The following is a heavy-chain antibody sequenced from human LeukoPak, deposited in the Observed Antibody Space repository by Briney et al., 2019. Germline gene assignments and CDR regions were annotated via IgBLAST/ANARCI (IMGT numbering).Heavy chain of an antibody. CDR1: GYTFTSYG. CDR3: AILQYGDFDAFDI. V-gene: IGHV1-18*01. CDR2: ISAYNGNT. J-gene: IGHJ3*02. D-gene: IGHD4-17*01. Sequence: ASVKVSCKASGYTFTSYGISWVRQAPGQGLEWMGWISAYNGNTNYAQKLQGRVTMTTDTSTSTAYMELRSLRPDDTAVYYCAILQYGDFDAFDIWGQGTMVTVSS.